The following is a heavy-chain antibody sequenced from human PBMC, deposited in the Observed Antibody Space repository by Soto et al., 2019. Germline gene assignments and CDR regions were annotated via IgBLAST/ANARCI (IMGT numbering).Heavy chain of an antibody. CDR3: AKGRNYPRDYFHY. CDR1: GFTFSSYA. V-gene: IGHV3-23*01. CDR2: ISANGQGI. J-gene: IGHJ4*02. Sequence: PGGSLRLSCAASGFTFSSYAPSWVRQAPGKGLEWVSAISANGQGIYYADSVRGRFTISRDNSKNTIFLHMDSLRAEDTAVYYCAKGRNYPRDYFHYWGQGTLVTVSS. D-gene: IGHD1-7*01.